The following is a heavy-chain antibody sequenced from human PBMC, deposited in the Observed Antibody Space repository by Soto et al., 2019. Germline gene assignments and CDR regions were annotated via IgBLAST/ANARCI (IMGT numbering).Heavy chain of an antibody. CDR2: IIPIFGTA. Sequence: QVQLVQSGAEVKKPGSSVKVSCKASGGTFSSYAISWVRQAPGQGLEWMGGIIPIFGTADYAQKFQGRVTINADESTSTAYMELSSLRSEDTAVYYCASHSSLRGYCISTSCYGYYYGMDVWGQGTTVTVSS. D-gene: IGHD2-2*01. CDR1: GGTFSSYA. J-gene: IGHJ6*02. V-gene: IGHV1-69*12. CDR3: ASHSSLRGYCISTSCYGYYYGMDV.